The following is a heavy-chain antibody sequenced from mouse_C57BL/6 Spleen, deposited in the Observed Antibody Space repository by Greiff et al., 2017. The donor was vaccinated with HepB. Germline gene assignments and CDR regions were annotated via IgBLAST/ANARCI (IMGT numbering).Heavy chain of an antibody. J-gene: IGHJ4*01. CDR2: IFPGSGST. CDR3: ARSGYYGLYYAMDY. Sequence: VHLVESGPELVKPGASVKISCKASGYTFTDYYINWVKQRPGQGLEWIGWIFPGSGSTYYNEKFKGKATLTVDKSSSTAYMLLSSLTSEDSAVYFCARSGYYGLYYAMDYWGQGTSVTVSS. CDR1: GYTFTDYY. D-gene: IGHD1-1*01. V-gene: IGHV1-75*01.